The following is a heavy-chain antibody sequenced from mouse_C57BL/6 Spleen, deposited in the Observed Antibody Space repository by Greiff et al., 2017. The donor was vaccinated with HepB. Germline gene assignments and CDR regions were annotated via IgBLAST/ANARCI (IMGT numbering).Heavy chain of an antibody. CDR1: GYTFTGYW. CDR2: ILPGSGST. J-gene: IGHJ2*01. CDR3: ARDREIGNYYGSSYVDYFDY. D-gene: IGHD1-1*01. Sequence: VQLQQSGAELMKPGASVKLSCKATGYTFTGYWIEWVKQRPGHGLEWIGEILPGSGSTNYNEKFEGKATFTADTSSNTAYMQLSSLTTEDSAIYYCARDREIGNYYGSSYVDYFDYWGQGTTLTVSS. V-gene: IGHV1-9*01.